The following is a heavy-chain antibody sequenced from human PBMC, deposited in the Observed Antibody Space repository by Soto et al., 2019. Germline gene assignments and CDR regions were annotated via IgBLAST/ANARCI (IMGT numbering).Heavy chain of an antibody. V-gene: IGHV4-4*02. Sequence: PSETLSLTCAVSGGSFTSNNWWTWVRQPPGQGLEWIGEIYRTGITKYNPSLKSRVTISLDKSENQFSLKVTSLTAADTAVYYCARRDPGTSVDYWGQGTLVTVSS. CDR2: IYRTGIT. J-gene: IGHJ4*02. CDR1: GGSFTSNNW. CDR3: ARRDPGTSVDY. D-gene: IGHD1-7*01.